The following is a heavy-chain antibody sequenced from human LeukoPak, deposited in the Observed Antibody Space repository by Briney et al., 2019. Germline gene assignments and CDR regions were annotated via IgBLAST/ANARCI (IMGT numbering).Heavy chain of an antibody. CDR1: GFTFSSYG. V-gene: IGHV3-30*18. Sequence: GGSLRLSCAASGFTFSSYGMHWVRQAPGKGLEWVAVISYDGSNKYYADSVKGRFTISRDNSKNTLYLQMNSLRAEDTAVYYCAKGLGPWFSGVYFDYWGQGTLVTVSS. D-gene: IGHD3-10*01. J-gene: IGHJ4*02. CDR2: ISYDGSNK. CDR3: AKGLGPWFSGVYFDY.